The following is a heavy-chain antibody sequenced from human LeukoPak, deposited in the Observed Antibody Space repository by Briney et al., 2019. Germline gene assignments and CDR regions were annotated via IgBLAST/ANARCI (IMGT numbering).Heavy chain of an antibody. V-gene: IGHV3-23*01. J-gene: IGHJ4*02. Sequence: GGSLRLSCAASGFTFSSYAMSWVRQAPGKGREGVSAISGSGGSTYYADSVKGRFTISRDNSKHTLYLQMNSLRAEDTAVYYCAKLERSCSSTSCSTYFDYWGQGTLVTVSS. CDR3: AKLERSCSSTSCSTYFDY. CDR2: ISGSGGST. D-gene: IGHD2-2*01. CDR1: GFTFSSYA.